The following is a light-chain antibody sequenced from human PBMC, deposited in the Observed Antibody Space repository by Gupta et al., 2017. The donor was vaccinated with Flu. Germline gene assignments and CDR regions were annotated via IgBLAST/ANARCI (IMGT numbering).Light chain of an antibody. CDR2: GNS. Sequence: QSVLTQPPSVSGAPGQRVTISCNGSSPNIGAGYDVHWYQQLPGTAPKLLIYGNSNRPSGVPDRFSGSKSGPSASLAITGLQAEDEADYYCQSYDSSLSAFYVFGTGTKVTVL. CDR3: QSYDSSLSAFYV. V-gene: IGLV1-40*01. J-gene: IGLJ1*01. CDR1: SPNIGAGYD.